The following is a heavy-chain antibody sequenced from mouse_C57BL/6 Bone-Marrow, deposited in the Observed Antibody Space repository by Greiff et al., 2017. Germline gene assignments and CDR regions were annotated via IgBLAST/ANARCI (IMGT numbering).Heavy chain of an antibody. CDR1: GYTFTSYW. V-gene: IGHV1-50*01. D-gene: IGHD1-1*01. Sequence: VQLQQSGAELVKPGASVKLSCKASGYTFTSYWMQWVKQRPGQGLEWIGEIDPSDSYTNYNQKFKGKATLTVDTSSSTAYMQLSSLTSEDSAVYYCARSDTTVVAHWYFDVWGTGTTVTVSS. J-gene: IGHJ1*03. CDR3: ARSDTTVVAHWYFDV. CDR2: IDPSDSYT.